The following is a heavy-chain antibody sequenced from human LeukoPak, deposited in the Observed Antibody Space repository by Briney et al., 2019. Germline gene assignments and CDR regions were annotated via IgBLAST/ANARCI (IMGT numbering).Heavy chain of an antibody. CDR1: GYAFTDYY. V-gene: IGHV1-69-2*01. D-gene: IGHD3-10*01. Sequence: ASVKISCKVSGYAFTDYYMHWVQQAPGKGLEWMGLVDPEDGETIYAEKFQGRVTITADTSTDTAYMELSSLRSEDTVVYYCATITMVRGVSYYFDYWGQGTLVTVSS. J-gene: IGHJ4*02. CDR3: ATITMVRGVSYYFDY. CDR2: VDPEDGET.